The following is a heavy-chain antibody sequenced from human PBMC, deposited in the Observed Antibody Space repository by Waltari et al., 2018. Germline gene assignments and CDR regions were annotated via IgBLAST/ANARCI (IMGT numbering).Heavy chain of an antibody. V-gene: IGHV4-59*11. D-gene: IGHD2-15*01. CDR3: ARDIGYCSGGSCSPGDYYYYYGMDV. Sequence: QVQLQESGPGLVKPSETLSLTCTVSGDSISSHYWSWIRQPPGKGLEWIGYIYYSGSTNYNPSLKSRVTISVDTSKNQFSLKLSSVTAADTAVYYCARDIGYCSGGSCSPGDYYYYYGMDVWGQGTTVTVSS. CDR2: IYYSGST. J-gene: IGHJ6*02. CDR1: GDSISSHY.